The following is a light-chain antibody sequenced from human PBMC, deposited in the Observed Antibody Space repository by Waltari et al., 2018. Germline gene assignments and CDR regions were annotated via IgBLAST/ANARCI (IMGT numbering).Light chain of an antibody. J-gene: IGLJ2*01. Sequence: PGQSITISCTGTSSDVGGYNYVSWYQQHPGKAPKLMIYDVSKRPSGVSNRFSCSKSGNTASLTISGLQAEDEADYYCCSDAGSTTFLVFGGGTKLTVL. CDR1: SSDVGGYNY. V-gene: IGLV2-23*02. CDR2: DVS. CDR3: CSDAGSTTFLV.